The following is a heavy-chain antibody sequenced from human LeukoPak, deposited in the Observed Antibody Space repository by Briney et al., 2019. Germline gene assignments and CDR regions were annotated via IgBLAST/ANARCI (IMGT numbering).Heavy chain of an antibody. V-gene: IGHV1-69*05. CDR2: IIPIFGTA. CDR3: ARGVVTGGYYYYMDV. Sequence: SVKVSCKASGGTFSSYAISWVRQAPGQGLEWMGGIIPIFGTANYAQKFQGRVTITTDESTSTAYMELSSLGSEDTAVYYCARGVVTGGYYYYMDVWGKGTTVTVSS. D-gene: IGHD3-3*01. CDR1: GGTFSSYA. J-gene: IGHJ6*03.